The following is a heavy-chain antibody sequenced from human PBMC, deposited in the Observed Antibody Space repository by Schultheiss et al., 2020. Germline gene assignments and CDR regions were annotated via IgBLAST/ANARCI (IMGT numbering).Heavy chain of an antibody. V-gene: IGHV1-18*01. CDR2: ISAFYGNT. CDR3: ARDRTYTVTDY. Sequence: ASVKVSCKASGYTFTDYGITWVRQAPGQGLEWMGWISAFYGNTNYAQKFQGRVTMTTDTSRSTAYMELRSLRSDDTAVYYCARDRTYTVTDYWGRGTLVTVSS. J-gene: IGHJ4*02. D-gene: IGHD4-17*01. CDR1: GYTFTDYG.